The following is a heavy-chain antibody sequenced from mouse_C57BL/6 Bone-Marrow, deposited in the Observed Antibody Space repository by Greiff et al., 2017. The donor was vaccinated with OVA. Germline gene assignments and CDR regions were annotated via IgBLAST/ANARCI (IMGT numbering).Heavy chain of an antibody. Sequence: LVESGAELARPGASVKLSCKASGYTFTSSGISWVKQRTGQGLEWIGEIYPRSGNTYYNEKFKGKATLTADKSSSTAYMELRSLTSEDSAVYFCARSGGPAWFAYWGQGTLVTVSA. CDR2: IYPRSGNT. D-gene: IGHD3-2*02. CDR1: GYTFTSSG. J-gene: IGHJ3*01. CDR3: ARSGGPAWFAY. V-gene: IGHV1-81*01.